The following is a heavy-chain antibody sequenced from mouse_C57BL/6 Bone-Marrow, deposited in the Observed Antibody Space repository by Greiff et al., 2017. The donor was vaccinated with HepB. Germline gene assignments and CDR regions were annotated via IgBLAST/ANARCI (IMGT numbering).Heavy chain of an antibody. D-gene: IGHD1-1*01. CDR1: GFTFSSYT. CDR3: ANYYGSSYGYFDV. V-gene: IGHV5-9*01. J-gene: IGHJ1*03. CDR2: ISGGGGNT. Sequence: DVHLVESGGGLVKPGGSLKLSCAASGFTFSSYTMSWVRQTPEKRLEWVATISGGGGNTYYPDSVKGRFTISRDNAKNTLYLQMSSLRSEDTALYYCANYYGSSYGYFDVWGTGTTVTVSS.